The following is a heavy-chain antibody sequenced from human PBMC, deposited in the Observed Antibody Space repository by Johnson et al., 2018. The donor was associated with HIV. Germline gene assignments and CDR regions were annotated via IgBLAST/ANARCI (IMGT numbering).Heavy chain of an antibody. Sequence: QVQLVESGGGVVQPGRSLRLSCAASGFTFSTYGMHWVRQAPGKGLEWVAVTSYDGGNKYYADSVKGRFTISRDNSKNTLYLQINSLRPEDTAVYYCAKIGQWRERLDAFDVWGQGTMVTVSS. V-gene: IGHV3-30*19. CDR3: AKIGQWRERLDAFDV. J-gene: IGHJ3*01. CDR1: GFTFSTYG. CDR2: TSYDGGNK. D-gene: IGHD6-19*01.